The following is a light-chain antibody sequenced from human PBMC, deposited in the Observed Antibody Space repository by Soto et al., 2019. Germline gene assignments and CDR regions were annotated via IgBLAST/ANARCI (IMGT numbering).Light chain of an antibody. Sequence: DVQFTQSPSPLSASVGDRISITCRASQTITNHLNWYQQKPGKAPILLVYAASTLETGVPSRFSGSGSGTVFTLTIDSLQPEDVATYFCQQNYITPLAVGGGPKVDIK. CDR3: QQNYITPLA. CDR2: AAS. J-gene: IGKJ4*01. V-gene: IGKV1-39*01. CDR1: QTITNH.